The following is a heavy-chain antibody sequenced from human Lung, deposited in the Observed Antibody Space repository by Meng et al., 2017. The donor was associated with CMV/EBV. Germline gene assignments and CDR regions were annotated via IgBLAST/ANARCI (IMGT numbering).Heavy chain of an antibody. CDR2: IRHDGTNK. J-gene: IGHJ4*02. D-gene: IGHD3-16*01. CDR1: GFRFDDYG. Sequence: GESXKISCAASGFRFDDYGMHWVRQTPGKGLEWVAFIRHDGTNKFYGDSVKGRFTISRDNSKNTVYLQMNSLRPEETAVYYCAKDLLLFGGPNAYFDQWGQGXLVTVS. CDR3: AKDLLLFGGPNAYFDQ. V-gene: IGHV3-30*02.